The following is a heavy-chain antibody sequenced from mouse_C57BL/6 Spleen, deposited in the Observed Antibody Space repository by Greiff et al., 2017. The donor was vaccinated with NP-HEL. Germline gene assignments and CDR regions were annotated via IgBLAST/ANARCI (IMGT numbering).Heavy chain of an antibody. CDR1: GYTFTDYY. V-gene: IGHV1-26*01. J-gene: IGHJ3*01. CDR2: INPNNGGT. CDR3: AKYDGYYG. D-gene: IGHD2-3*01. Sequence: EVQLQQSGPELVKPGASVKISCKASGYTFTDYYMNWVKQSHGKSLEWIGDINPNNGGTSYNQKFKGKATLTVDKSSSTAYMELRSLTSEDSAVYYCAKYDGYYGWGQRTLVTVSA.